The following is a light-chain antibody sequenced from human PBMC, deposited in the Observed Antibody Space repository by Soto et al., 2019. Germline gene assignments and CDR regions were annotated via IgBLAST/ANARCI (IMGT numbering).Light chain of an antibody. J-gene: IGLJ1*01. CDR2: EVS. CDR1: SSDVGTYNF. CDR3: SSYADTNNYV. V-gene: IGLV2-8*01. Sequence: QSALTQPPSASGSPGQSVTISCTVTSSDVGTYNFVSWYQQHPGKAPKLMVYEVSMRPSGVPDRFSGSKSGNTASLTVSGLQAEDEADYFCSSYADTNNYVFGTGTKVTVL.